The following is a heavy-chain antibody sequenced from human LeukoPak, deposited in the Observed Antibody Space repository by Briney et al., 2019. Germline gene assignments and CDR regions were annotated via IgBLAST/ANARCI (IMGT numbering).Heavy chain of an antibody. J-gene: IGHJ4*02. V-gene: IGHV4-39*01. D-gene: IGHD3-3*01. Sequence: PSETLSLTCTVSGGSISSSSYYWGWIRQPPGKGLEWIGSIYYSGSTYYNPSLESRVTISVDTSKNQFSLKLSSVTAADTAVYYCARLDTYYDFWSGPTFDYWGQGTLVTVSS. CDR1: GGSISSSSYY. CDR2: IYYSGST. CDR3: ARLDTYYDFWSGPTFDY.